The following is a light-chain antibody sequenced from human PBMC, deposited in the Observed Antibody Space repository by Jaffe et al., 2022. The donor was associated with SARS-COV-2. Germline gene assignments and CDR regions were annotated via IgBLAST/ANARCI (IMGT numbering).Light chain of an antibody. J-gene: IGKJ1*01. CDR2: AAS. CDR3: QQSYNTPRT. V-gene: IGKV1-39*01. CDR1: QSISIY. Sequence: DIQMTQSPSSLSASVGDRLTITCRASQSISIYLNWYQQEPGKAPKLLIFAASSLQSGVPSRFSGSGSGTDFTLTISSLQPEDFATYYCQQSYNTPRTFGQGTKVEIK.